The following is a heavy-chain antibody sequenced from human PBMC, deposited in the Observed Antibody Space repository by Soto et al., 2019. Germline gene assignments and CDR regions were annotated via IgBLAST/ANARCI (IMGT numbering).Heavy chain of an antibody. CDR2: INGDGRGT. Sequence: GGSLRLSCAASGFTLRGNWMHWVRQAPGKGLVWVSRINGDGRGTSYADSVKGRFTISRDNAKNTLFLQMDSLRAEDTAVYYCYTVFHGPWGQGTLVTVSS. V-gene: IGHV3-74*01. J-gene: IGHJ5*02. D-gene: IGHD2-8*01. CDR1: GFTLRGNW. CDR3: YTVFHGP.